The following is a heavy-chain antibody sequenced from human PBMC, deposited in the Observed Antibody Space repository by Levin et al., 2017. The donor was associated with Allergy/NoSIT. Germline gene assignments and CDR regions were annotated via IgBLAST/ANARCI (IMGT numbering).Heavy chain of an antibody. V-gene: IGHV3-23*01. CDR3: AKDSLHEEVSANFWYFDL. D-gene: IGHD2-15*01. J-gene: IGHJ2*01. CDR2: ISGSGGST. CDR1: GFTFSSFA. Sequence: EASVKVSCAASGFTFSSFAMNWVRRAPGKGLEWVSVISGSGGSTYYADSVKGRFTISRDNSKNTLYLQMNSLRAEDTAVYYCAKDSLHEEVSANFWYFDLWGRGTLVTVSS.